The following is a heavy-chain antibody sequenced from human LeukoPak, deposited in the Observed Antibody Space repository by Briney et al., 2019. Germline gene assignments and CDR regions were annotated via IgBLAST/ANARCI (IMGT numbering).Heavy chain of an antibody. CDR3: AHRKNYYDSSVFDN. D-gene: IGHD3-22*01. Sequence: ESGPTLVNPTQTLTLTCTFSGFSLNTRGVGVGWIRQPPVRALKWLALIYWDDDRRYSPSLKSRLTITKDTSKNQVVLTMTNMDPVDTATYFCAHRKNYYDSSVFDNWGQGTLVTVSS. CDR2: IYWDDDR. J-gene: IGHJ4*02. CDR1: GFSLNTRGVG. V-gene: IGHV2-5*02.